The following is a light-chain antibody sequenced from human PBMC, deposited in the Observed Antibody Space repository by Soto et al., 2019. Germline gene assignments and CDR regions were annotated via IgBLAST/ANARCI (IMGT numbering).Light chain of an antibody. Sequence: QSLLTNSPSVSGAPGQRVTISCTGSSSNIGAGHDVHWYQQLPGTAPKLLIYGNGNRPSGVPDRFSGSKSGNSASLAITWVQANDEADYYCQSYDSSLSGSEVFGTGTKVTVL. CDR3: QSYDSSLSGSEV. CDR2: GNG. J-gene: IGLJ1*01. CDR1: SSNIGAGHD. V-gene: IGLV1-40*01.